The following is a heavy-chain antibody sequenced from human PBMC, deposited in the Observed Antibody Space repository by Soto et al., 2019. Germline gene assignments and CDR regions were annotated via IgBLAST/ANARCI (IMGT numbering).Heavy chain of an antibody. CDR1: GFTFSTYA. V-gene: IGHV3-23*01. Sequence: EVQLLESGGGLVQRGGSLRISCAASGFTFSTYAMSWVRQAPGKGLEWVSGISGTGVRTYYADSVRGRFTSSRDISNNTLYLQMDSLRAEDTAVYYCAKDSGSYLFFDYWGQGTLVTVSS. J-gene: IGHJ4*02. CDR2: ISGTGVRT. D-gene: IGHD1-26*01. CDR3: AKDSGSYLFFDY.